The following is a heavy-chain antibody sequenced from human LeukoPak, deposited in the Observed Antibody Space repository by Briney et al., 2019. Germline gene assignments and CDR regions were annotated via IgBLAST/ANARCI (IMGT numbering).Heavy chain of an antibody. CDR3: ARVAHSGSVVVTASDAFDI. Sequence: SETLSLTCTVSGGSISSYYWSWIRQPAGKGLEWLGRIYTSGSTNYNPSLKSRVTMSVDTSKNQFSLKLSSVTAADTAVYYCARVAHSGSVVVTASDAFDIWGQGTMVTVSS. CDR1: GGSISSYY. D-gene: IGHD2-21*02. CDR2: IYTSGST. J-gene: IGHJ3*02. V-gene: IGHV4-4*07.